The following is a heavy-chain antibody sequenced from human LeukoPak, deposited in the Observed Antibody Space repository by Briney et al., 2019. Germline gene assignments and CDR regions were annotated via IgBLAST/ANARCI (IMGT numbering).Heavy chain of an antibody. J-gene: IGHJ4*02. CDR2: IKKDGSEK. CDR3: ARTIDY. V-gene: IGHV3-7*01. CDR1: GFTSSSYW. Sequence: GGSLRLSCAASGFTSSSYWMSWVRQAPGKGLEWVANIKKDGSEKYYVDSVRGRFTISRDNARNSLYLQMNSLRAEDTAVYYCARTIDYWGQGTLVTVSS.